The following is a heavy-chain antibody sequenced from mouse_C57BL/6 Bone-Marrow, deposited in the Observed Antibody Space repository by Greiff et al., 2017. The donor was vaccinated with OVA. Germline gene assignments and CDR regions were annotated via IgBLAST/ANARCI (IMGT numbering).Heavy chain of an antibody. CDR1: GFSLSTFGMG. V-gene: IGHV8-8*01. D-gene: IGHD2-3*01. CDR3: AGIRGGYCVDWYFDV. CDR2: IWWDDDK. J-gene: IGHJ1*03. Sequence: QVQLKESGPGILQPSQTLSLTCSFSGFSLSTFGMGVGWIRQPSGKGLEWLAHIWWDDDKYYNPALKSRLTISKDTSKNQVFLKIASVDTADTATFYYAGIRGGYCVDWYFDVWGKGTTVTVSA.